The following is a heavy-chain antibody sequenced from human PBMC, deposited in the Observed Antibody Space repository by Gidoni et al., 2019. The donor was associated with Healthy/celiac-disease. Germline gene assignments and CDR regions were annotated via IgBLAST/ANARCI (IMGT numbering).Heavy chain of an antibody. V-gene: IGHV1-69*01. CDR3: ASELDYYYYYGMDV. CDR2: IIPIFVPA. J-gene: IGHJ6*02. Sequence: QVQLVQSGDEGKKPGSAVKVSCKAAGGTFSSYAIRWGRQAPGQGLEWMGGIIPIFVPAHYAQKFQGIVTIPADESTSTAYMELSSLRSEDTAVYYCASELDYYYYYGMDVWGQGTTVTVSS. CDR1: GGTFSSYA.